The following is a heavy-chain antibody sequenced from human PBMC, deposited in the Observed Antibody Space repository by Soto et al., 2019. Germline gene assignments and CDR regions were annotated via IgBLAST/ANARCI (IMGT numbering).Heavy chain of an antibody. CDR1: GFTVSSNY. D-gene: IGHD6-19*01. CDR3: ARERSSGWQDAFEI. Sequence: GGSLRLSCAASGFTVSSNYMSWVRQAPGKGLEWVSVIYSGGSTYYADSVKGRFTISRHNSKNTLYLQMNSLRAEDTAVYYCARERSSGWQDAFEIWGQGTMVTVSS. V-gene: IGHV3-53*04. J-gene: IGHJ3*02. CDR2: IYSGGST.